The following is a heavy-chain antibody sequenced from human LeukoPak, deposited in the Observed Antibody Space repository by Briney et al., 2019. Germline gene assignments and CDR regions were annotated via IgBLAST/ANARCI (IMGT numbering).Heavy chain of an antibody. CDR3: ARVMYSSSSSHYYYYYMDV. J-gene: IGHJ6*03. CDR2: INPNSGGT. D-gene: IGHD6-6*01. CDR1: GGTFSSYA. V-gene: IGHV1-2*02. Sequence: ASVKVSCKASGGTFSSYAISWVRQAPGQGLEWMGWINPNSGGTNYAQKFQGRVTMTRDTSISTAYMELSRLRSNDTAVYYCARVMYSSSSSHYYYYYMDVWGKGTTVTVSS.